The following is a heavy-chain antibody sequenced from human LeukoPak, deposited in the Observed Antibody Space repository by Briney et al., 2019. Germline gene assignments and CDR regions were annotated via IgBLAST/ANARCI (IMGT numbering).Heavy chain of an antibody. CDR1: GGSISSSSYY. J-gene: IGHJ4*02. D-gene: IGHD3-22*01. CDR3: ARDTDYYDSSGYYYDY. V-gene: IGHV4-39*07. CDR2: IYYSGST. Sequence: KTSETLSLTCTVSGGSISSSSYYWGWIRQPPGKGLEWIGRIYYSGSTYYNPSLKSRFTISVDTSKNQFSLKLSSVTAADTAVYYCARDTDYYDSSGYYYDYWGQGTLVTVSS.